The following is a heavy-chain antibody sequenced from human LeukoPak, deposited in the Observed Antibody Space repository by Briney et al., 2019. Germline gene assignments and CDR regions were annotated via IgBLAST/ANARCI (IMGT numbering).Heavy chain of an antibody. J-gene: IGHJ4*02. D-gene: IGHD2-2*02. CDR1: GFTFSSYS. V-gene: IGHV3-48*04. CDR2: ISSASGSI. CDR3: AKDPSIVVVPAAIENYFDY. Sequence: GGSLRLSCAASGFTFSSYSMNWVRQAPGKGLEWVSYISSASGSIYYADSVKGRFTISRDNAKNSLFLQMNSLRAEDTAVYYCAKDPSIVVVPAAIENYFDYWGQGTLVTVSS.